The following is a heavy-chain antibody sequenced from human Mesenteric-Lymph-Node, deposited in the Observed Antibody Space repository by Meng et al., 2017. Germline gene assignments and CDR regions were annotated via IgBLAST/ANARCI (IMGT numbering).Heavy chain of an antibody. CDR2: IKSKTDGGTI. J-gene: IGHJ3*02. CDR3: TTGPIAATDTLAFDI. V-gene: IGHV3-15*01. D-gene: IGHD6-25*01. CDR1: GFTCSNAW. Sequence: GESLKISCAASGFTCSNAWMSWVRQAPGTGLEWVGRIKSKTDGGTIDYAAPVKGRFSISRDDSKNTLYLQMNSLKTEDTAVYHCTTGPIAATDTLAFDIWGQGTMVTVSS.